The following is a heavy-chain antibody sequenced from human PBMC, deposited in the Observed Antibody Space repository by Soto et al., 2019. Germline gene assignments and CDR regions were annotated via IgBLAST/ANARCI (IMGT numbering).Heavy chain of an antibody. J-gene: IGHJ4*02. Sequence: EVQLVESGGALVQPGGSLRLSCAASGFNFSGYSMHWVRQAPGKGLEWVSYVSSSSTTIFYADSVKGRFTISRDNAKNSLYLQMNSLRAEDTAVYYCARDSIHDYWGQGTLVTVSS. D-gene: IGHD5-18*01. V-gene: IGHV3-48*01. CDR3: ARDSIHDY. CDR1: GFNFSGYS. CDR2: VSSSSTTI.